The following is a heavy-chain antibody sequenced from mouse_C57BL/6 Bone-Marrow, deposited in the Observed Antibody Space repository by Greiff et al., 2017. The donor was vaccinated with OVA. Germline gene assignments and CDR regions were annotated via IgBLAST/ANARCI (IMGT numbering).Heavy chain of an antibody. D-gene: IGHD1-1*01. CDR3: AGTVVPYWYFDV. Sequence: VQLQQSGPVLVKPGASVKMSCKASGYTFTDYYMNWVKQSHGKSLEWIGVINPYNGGTSYNQKFKGKATLTVDKSSSTAYMELNSLTSEDSAVYYCAGTVVPYWYFDVWGTGTTVTVPS. J-gene: IGHJ1*03. V-gene: IGHV1-19*01. CDR2: INPYNGGT. CDR1: GYTFTDYY.